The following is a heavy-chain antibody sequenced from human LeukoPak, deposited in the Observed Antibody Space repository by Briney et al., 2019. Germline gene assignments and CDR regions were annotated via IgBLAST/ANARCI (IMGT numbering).Heavy chain of an antibody. V-gene: IGHV4-34*01. CDR2: INHSGST. J-gene: IGHJ4*02. CDR1: GGSFSSGDYY. D-gene: IGHD6-13*01. Sequence: SETLSLTCTVSGGSFSSGDYYWSWIRQPPGKGLEWIGEINHSGSTNYNPSLKSRVTISVDTSKNQFSLKLSSVTAADTAVYYCARGLRSSWYWDYWGQGTLVTVSS. CDR3: ARGLRSSWYWDY.